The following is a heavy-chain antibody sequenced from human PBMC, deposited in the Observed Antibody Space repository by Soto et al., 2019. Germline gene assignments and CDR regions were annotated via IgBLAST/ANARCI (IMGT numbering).Heavy chain of an antibody. Sequence: EVQLVESGGGLVQPGGSLRLSCAASGFTFSSYEMNWVRQAPGKGLEWVSYISSSSSTIYYADSVKGRFTISRDNAKNSLYQQMNSLRAEDTAVYYCARYLSIGTNTWDYFEYWGQGALVTVSS. D-gene: IGHD1-26*01. J-gene: IGHJ4*02. V-gene: IGHV3-48*03. CDR1: GFTFSSYE. CDR3: ARYLSIGTNTWDYFEY. CDR2: ISSSSSTI.